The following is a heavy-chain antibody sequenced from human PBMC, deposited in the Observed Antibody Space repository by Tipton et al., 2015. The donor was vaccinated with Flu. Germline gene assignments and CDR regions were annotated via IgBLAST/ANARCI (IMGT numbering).Heavy chain of an antibody. V-gene: IGHV3-48*04. CDR3: VREYYEFLRAFDV. CDR1: GFAFSSYS. D-gene: IGHD3-3*01. J-gene: IGHJ3*01. CDR2: ISSSSSTI. Sequence: GSLRLSCEASGFAFSSYSMNWIRQAPGKGLEWISYISSSSSTISYGDSVKGRFTVSRDNAKKSLYLQMNSLRGEDTGVYYCVREYYEFLRAFDVWGQGTRVTVSS.